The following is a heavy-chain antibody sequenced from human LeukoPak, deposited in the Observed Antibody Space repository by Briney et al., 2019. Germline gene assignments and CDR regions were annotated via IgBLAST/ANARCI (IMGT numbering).Heavy chain of an antibody. J-gene: IGHJ4*02. CDR3: ARGGRTMVRGVIAYFDY. CDR1: GGSISSGSYY. Sequence: SETLSLTCAVSGGSISSGSYYWSWIRQPAGKGLEWIGRIYTSGSTNYNPSLKSRVTISVDTSKSQFSLKLSSVTAADTAVYYCARGGRTMVRGVIAYFDYWGQGTLVTVSS. V-gene: IGHV4-61*02. D-gene: IGHD3-10*01. CDR2: IYTSGST.